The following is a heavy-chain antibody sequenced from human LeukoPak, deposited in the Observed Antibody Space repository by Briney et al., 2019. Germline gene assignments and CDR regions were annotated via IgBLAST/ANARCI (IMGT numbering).Heavy chain of an antibody. CDR3: ARDRELRITLGGAAWFDP. CDR1: GYIFTKYY. D-gene: IGHD3-16*01. V-gene: IGHV1-46*01. J-gene: IGHJ5*02. CDR2: INPSGGSA. Sequence: ASVKVSCKASGYIFTKYYMHWLRQAPGQGLEWMGIINPSGGSATYAQKFQGRVTMTGDTPTNTAYMELSGLRSEDTAIYYCARDRELRITLGGAAWFDPWGQGTLVTVSS.